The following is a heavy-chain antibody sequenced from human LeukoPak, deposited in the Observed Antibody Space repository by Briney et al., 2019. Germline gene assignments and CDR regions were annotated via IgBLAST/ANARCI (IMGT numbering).Heavy chain of an antibody. J-gene: IGHJ4*02. CDR1: GGSISSYY. CDR2: IYYSGST. CDR3: ASGVAVFPFDY. V-gene: IGHV4-59*01. Sequence: PSETLSLTCTVSGGSISSYYWSWLRQPPGKGLEWIGYIYYSGSTNYNPSLKSRVTISVDTSKNQFSLKLRSVTAADTAVYYCASGVAVFPFDYWGQGTLVTVSS. D-gene: IGHD3-3*01.